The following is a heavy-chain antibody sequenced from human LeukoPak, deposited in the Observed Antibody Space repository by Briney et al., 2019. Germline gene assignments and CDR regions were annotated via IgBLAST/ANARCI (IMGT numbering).Heavy chain of an antibody. D-gene: IGHD2-15*01. J-gene: IGHJ4*02. V-gene: IGHV5-51*01. CDR3: ARVWLLGQRYFDY. CDR1: GFSFTSYW. Sequence: GESLKISCKGSGFSFTSYWIGWVRQMPGKGLEWMGIIYPGDSDTRYSPSFQGQVTISADKSIGTAYLQWSSLKASDTARYYCARVWLLGQRYFDYWGQRTLVTVSS. CDR2: IYPGDSDT.